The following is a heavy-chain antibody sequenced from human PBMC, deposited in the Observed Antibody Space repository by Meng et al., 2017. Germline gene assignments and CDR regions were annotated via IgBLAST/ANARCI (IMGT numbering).Heavy chain of an antibody. CDR2: ISSSGSTI. CDR3: ARESPGVDYYGNTSPEGAFDY. CDR1: GFTFSSYE. V-gene: IGHV3-48*03. Sequence: GESLKISCAASGFTFSSYEMNWVRQAPGKGLEWVSYISSSGSTIYYADSVKGRFTISRDNAKNSLYLQMNSLRAEDTAVYYCARESPGVDYYGNTSPEGAFDYWGQGTLVTVSS. D-gene: IGHD3-10*01. J-gene: IGHJ4*02.